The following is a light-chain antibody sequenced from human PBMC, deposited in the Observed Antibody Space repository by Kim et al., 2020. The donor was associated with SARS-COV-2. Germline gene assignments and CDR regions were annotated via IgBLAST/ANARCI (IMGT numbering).Light chain of an antibody. CDR2: EVA. CDR3: CSYAGRSTLV. Sequence: QSALTQPAAVFASPGQSVTISCTGTSKDVGDFDYVSWFQQYPGKAPKLLIYEVAKRPSGISDRFSGSKSGNTASLTISGLQVEDEADYYCCSYAGRSTLVFGAGTKVTVL. J-gene: IGLJ1*01. CDR1: SKDVGDFDY. V-gene: IGLV2-23*02.